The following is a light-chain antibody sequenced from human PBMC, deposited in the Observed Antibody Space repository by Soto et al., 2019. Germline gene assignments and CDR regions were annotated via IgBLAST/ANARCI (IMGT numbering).Light chain of an antibody. CDR1: ESIRTR. CDR3: QQYHNYPRT. CDR2: DAS. Sequence: DIQMTQSPSTLSASIGDRVTITCRASESIRTRLAWYQHKPGKAPKFLIYDASSLESGVPSRFSGSGSGTEFTLTISNLQPDDFATYFCQQYHNYPRTFGQGTKVEIK. V-gene: IGKV1-5*01. J-gene: IGKJ1*01.